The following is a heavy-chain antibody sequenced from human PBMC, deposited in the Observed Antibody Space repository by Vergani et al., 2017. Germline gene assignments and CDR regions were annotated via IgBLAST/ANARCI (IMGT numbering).Heavy chain of an antibody. CDR1: GGSFTSYH. V-gene: IGHV4-34*01. CDR2: IDHTGRP. CDR3: ARVNTETNGHLYYYYYMDV. D-gene: IGHD4-11*01. Sequence: QVQLQQWGGGLLKPSETLSLTCVVNGGSFTSYHWTWIRQSPGEGLEWVGDIDHTGRPDYNPSLKSRLTMSVDKSRNPFSLTLNSVTATDTAIYFCARVNTETNGHLYYYYYMDVWGKGTAVTV. J-gene: IGHJ6*03.